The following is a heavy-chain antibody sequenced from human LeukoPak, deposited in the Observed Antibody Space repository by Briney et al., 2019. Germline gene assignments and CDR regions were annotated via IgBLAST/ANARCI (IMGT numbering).Heavy chain of an antibody. D-gene: IGHD2-2*01. V-gene: IGHV3-15*01. Sequence: GGSLRLSCAASGFTFSNVWMNWVRQAPGKGLEWVGRVKSKDVGGTTDYAAPVKGRFTISRDYSKNTVYLQMNSLETEDTAVYYCSTDFSRGYFGSWGQGTLVTVSS. J-gene: IGHJ4*02. CDR2: VKSKDVGGTT. CDR1: GFTFSNVW. CDR3: STDFSRGYFGS.